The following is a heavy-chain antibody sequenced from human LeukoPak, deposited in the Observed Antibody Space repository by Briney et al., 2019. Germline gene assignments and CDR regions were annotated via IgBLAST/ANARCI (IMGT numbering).Heavy chain of an antibody. CDR1: GFTFTSYA. CDR2: ISGSGGST. V-gene: IGHV3-23*01. CDR3: AKFGSSSPDY. D-gene: IGHD2-2*01. Sequence: GGSLRLSWAAPGFTFTSYAMSWFRQPPGKGLEWVSAISGSGGSTYYADSVKGRFTISRDNSKNTLYLQMNSLRAEDTAVYYCAKFGSSSPDYWGQGTLVTVSS. J-gene: IGHJ4*02.